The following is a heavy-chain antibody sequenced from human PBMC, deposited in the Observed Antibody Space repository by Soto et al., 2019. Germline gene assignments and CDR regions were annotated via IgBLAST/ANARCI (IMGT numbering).Heavy chain of an antibody. CDR2: IIPTFGTA. CDR1: GGTFSSSA. J-gene: IGHJ3*02. V-gene: IGHV1-69*06. Sequence: QVQLVQSGAEMREPGSSVKVSCKASGGTFSSSAINWLRQAPGQGPEWMGGIIPTFGTANYIEKFRDRVTITADTATSTAYMEVSSLTSEDTAMYFCARSETAGHRGFDIWGQGTMVTVSS. D-gene: IGHD6-19*01. CDR3: ARSETAGHRGFDI.